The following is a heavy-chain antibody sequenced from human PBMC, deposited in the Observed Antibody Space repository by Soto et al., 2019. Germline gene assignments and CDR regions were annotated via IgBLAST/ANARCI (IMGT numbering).Heavy chain of an antibody. CDR3: AKDKGLRGSSYFGA. CDR2: ISGSGDGT. V-gene: IGHV3-23*01. J-gene: IGHJ4*02. D-gene: IGHD3-16*01. CDR1: GFSFNNYA. Sequence: EVQLRQSGGGVVQPGGSLRLSCVASGFSFNNYAMTWVRQAPGKGLEWVSGISGSGDGTYYADSVKDRFSVSRDKSTSTVHLQMSSLRVEDTAVYYCAKDKGLRGSSYFGAWGQGALVIVSS.